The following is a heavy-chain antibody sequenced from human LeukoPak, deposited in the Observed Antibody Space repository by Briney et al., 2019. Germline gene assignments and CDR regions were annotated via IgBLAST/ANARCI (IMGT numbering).Heavy chain of an antibody. D-gene: IGHD4-17*01. V-gene: IGHV3-23*01. CDR3: ARDPNGDYIGAFDM. CDR1: GFTFGSYA. J-gene: IGHJ3*02. CDR2: IRGGGGSA. Sequence: GGSLRLSCAASGFTFGSYAMYWVRKAPRKGPEWVSAIRGGGGSAFYADSVKGRFTISRDNSKYTLFLQINSLRAEDTAVYYCARDPNGDYIGAFDMWGPGTMVTVSS.